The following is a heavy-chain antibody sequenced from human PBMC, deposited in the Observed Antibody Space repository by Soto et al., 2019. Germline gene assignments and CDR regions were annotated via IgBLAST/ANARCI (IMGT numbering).Heavy chain of an antibody. D-gene: IGHD3-16*02. CDR2: ISGSGGST. V-gene: IGHV3-23*01. CDR1: GFPFSSYA. Sequence: GGSLRLSCAASGFPFSSYAMSWVRQAPGKGLEWVSAISGSGGSTYYADSVKGRFTISRDNSKNTLYLQMNSLRAEDTAVYYCAKDLYDYIWGSYRAENNWFDPWGQGTLVTVSS. CDR3: AKDLYDYIWGSYRAENNWFDP. J-gene: IGHJ5*02.